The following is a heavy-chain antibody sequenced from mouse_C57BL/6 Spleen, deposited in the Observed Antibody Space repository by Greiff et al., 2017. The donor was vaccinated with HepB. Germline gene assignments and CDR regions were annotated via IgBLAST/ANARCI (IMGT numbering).Heavy chain of an antibody. CDR1: GFTFSSYG. CDR2: ISSGGSYT. Sequence: EVKLMESGGDLVKPGGSLKLSCAASGFTFSSYGMSWVRQTPDKRLEWVATISSGGSYTYYPDSVKGRFTISRDNAKNTLYLQMSSLKSEDTAMYYCARHDGYDETGAWFAYWGQGTLVTVSA. V-gene: IGHV5-6*01. CDR3: ARHDGYDETGAWFAY. D-gene: IGHD2-2*01. J-gene: IGHJ3*01.